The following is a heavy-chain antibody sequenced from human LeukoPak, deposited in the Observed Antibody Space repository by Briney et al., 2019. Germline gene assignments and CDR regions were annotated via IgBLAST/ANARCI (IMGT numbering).Heavy chain of an antibody. Sequence: ASVKVSCKASGYTFTSYGISWVRQAPGQGLEWMGWISAYNGNTNYAQKLQGRVTMTTDTSTSTAYMELRSLRSDDTAVYYCARVYYDSSGYYYFRASDIWGQGTMVTVSS. CDR3: ARVYYDSSGYYYFRASDI. D-gene: IGHD3-22*01. J-gene: IGHJ3*02. CDR1: GYTFTSYG. CDR2: ISAYNGNT. V-gene: IGHV1-18*01.